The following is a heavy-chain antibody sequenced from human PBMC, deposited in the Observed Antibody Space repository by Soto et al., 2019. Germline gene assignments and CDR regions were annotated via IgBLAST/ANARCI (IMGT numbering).Heavy chain of an antibody. Sequence: QVQLQESGPGLVQPSGTLSLTCAVSGDSINNSHWWRWVRQTPGKGLEWVGETYHSGTTNYNPSPKSRVTISIDKSTNQFSLKMNSVTAADTAVYCCAREVNSSAARGPNWFDPWGQGTLVTVSS. CDR3: AREVNSSAARGPNWFDP. D-gene: IGHD6-25*01. CDR1: GDSINNSHW. V-gene: IGHV4-4*01. CDR2: TYHSGTT. J-gene: IGHJ5*02.